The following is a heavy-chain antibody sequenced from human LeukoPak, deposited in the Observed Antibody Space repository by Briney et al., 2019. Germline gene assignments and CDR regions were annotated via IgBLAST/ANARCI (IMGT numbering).Heavy chain of an antibody. D-gene: IGHD5-18*01. Sequence: PSETLSLTCTVSGGSISSYYWSWIRQPPGKGLEWIGEINHSGGTNYNPSLKSRVTISVDMSKNQFSLKLSSVTAADMAVYYCARTRGYTYGYDYWGQGTLVTVSS. J-gene: IGHJ4*02. CDR3: ARTRGYTYGYDY. CDR1: GGSISSYY. V-gene: IGHV4-34*01. CDR2: INHSGGT.